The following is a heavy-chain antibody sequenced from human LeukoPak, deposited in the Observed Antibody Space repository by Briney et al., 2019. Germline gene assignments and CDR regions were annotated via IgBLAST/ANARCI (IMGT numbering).Heavy chain of an antibody. D-gene: IGHD6-13*01. CDR2: IIPIFGTA. Sequence: SVKVSCKASGGTFSSYAISWVRQAPGQGLEWMGGIIPIFGTANYAQKFQGRVTITADESTSTACMELSSLRSEDTAVYCCAGLPGIAAAGTPIYYYGMDVWGQGTTVTVSS. V-gene: IGHV1-69*13. CDR1: GGTFSSYA. J-gene: IGHJ6*02. CDR3: AGLPGIAAAGTPIYYYGMDV.